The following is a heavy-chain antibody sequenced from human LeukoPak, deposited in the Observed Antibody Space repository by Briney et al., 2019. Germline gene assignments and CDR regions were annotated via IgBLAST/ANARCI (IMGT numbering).Heavy chain of an antibody. J-gene: IGHJ3*02. D-gene: IGHD3-22*01. CDR3: ASLKNYYDSSGYLVTDAFDI. CDR2: INPSGGST. V-gene: IGHV1-46*01. CDR1: GYTFTGYY. Sequence: ASVKVSCKASGYTFTGYYMHWVRQAPGQGLEWMGIINPSGGSTSYAQKFQGRVTMTRDTSTSTVYMELSSLRSEDTAVYYCASLKNYYDSSGYLVTDAFDIWGQGTMVTVSS.